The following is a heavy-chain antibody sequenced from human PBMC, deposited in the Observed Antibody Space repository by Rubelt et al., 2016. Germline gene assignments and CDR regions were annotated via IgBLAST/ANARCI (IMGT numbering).Heavy chain of an antibody. CDR2: IYYSGST. CDR1: GGSISSYY. V-gene: IGHV4-59*12. Sequence: QVQLQESGPGLVKPSETLSLTCTVSGGSISSYYWSWIRQPPGKGLEWIGYIYYSGSTNYNPSLKSRVTISVDTAKNKFSLKRSSVTAADTAVYYCARGQTIVVVVAAHRYYFDYWGQGTLVTVSS. J-gene: IGHJ4*02. D-gene: IGHD2-15*01. CDR3: ARGQTIVVVVAAHRYYFDY.